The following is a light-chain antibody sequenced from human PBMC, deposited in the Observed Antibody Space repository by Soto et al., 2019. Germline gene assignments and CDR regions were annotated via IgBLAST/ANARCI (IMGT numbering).Light chain of an antibody. CDR1: QSVSSSY. V-gene: IGKV3-20*01. Sequence: EIVLTQSPGTLSLSPGERATLSCRASQSVSSSYLAWYQQKPGQAPRLLIYDVSSRATGIPDRFSGSGSGTDFTLTISRLEPEDFAVYYCQQFGSSVYTFGPGTKVDIK. CDR3: QQFGSSVYT. CDR2: DVS. J-gene: IGKJ2*01.